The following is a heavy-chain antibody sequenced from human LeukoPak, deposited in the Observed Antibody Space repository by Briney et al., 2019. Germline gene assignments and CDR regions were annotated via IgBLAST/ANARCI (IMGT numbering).Heavy chain of an antibody. CDR2: ISSSSSYI. Sequence: GGSLRLSCAASGFTFSSYSMNWVRQAPGKGLEWVSYISSSSSYIYYADSVKGRFTISRDNAKNSLYLQMNSLRAEDTAVYYCARAETSGSYYYWGQGTLVTVSS. CDR1: GFTFSSYS. V-gene: IGHV3-21*05. D-gene: IGHD1-26*01. CDR3: ARAETSGSYYY. J-gene: IGHJ4*02.